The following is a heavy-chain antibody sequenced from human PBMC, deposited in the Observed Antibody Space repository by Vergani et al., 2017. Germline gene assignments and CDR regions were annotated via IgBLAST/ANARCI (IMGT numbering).Heavy chain of an antibody. Sequence: VQLLESGAEVKKPGASVKVSCKTSGYTFTGYYMYWVRQAPGQGLEWMGWINPNSGDTHYAQKFQGRVTMTRDTSISTAYMELRSLRSDDTAVYYCARAFGEADYWGQGTLVTVSS. CDR3: ARAFGEADY. J-gene: IGHJ4*02. CDR2: INPNSGDT. CDR1: GYTFTGYY. V-gene: IGHV1-2*02. D-gene: IGHD3-10*01.